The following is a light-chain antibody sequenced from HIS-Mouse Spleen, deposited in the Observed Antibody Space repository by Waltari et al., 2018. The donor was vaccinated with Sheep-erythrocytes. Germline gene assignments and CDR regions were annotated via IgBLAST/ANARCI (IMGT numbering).Light chain of an antibody. V-gene: IGLV3-1*01. J-gene: IGLJ1*01. CDR1: KLGDKY. Sequence: SYELTQPPSVSVSPGQTASITCSGDKLGDKYACWYQQKPGQSPVLVIYQDSKRPSGIPERFSGSNSGNTATLTISGTQAMDEADYYCYSTDSSGNHYVFGTGTKVTVL. CDR3: YSTDSSGNHYV. CDR2: QDS.